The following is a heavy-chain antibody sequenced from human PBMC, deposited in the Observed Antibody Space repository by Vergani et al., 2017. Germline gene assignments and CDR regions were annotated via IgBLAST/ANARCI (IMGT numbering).Heavy chain of an antibody. V-gene: IGHV3-23*03. D-gene: IGHD3-3*01. CDR3: APMAFWSGYTYFDY. Sequence: EVQLLESGGGLVQPGGSLRLSCAASGFTFSSYAMSWVRQAPGKGLEWVSVIYSGGSSTYYADSVKGRFTISRDNAKNSLYLQMNSLRAEDTAVYYCAPMAFWSGYTYFDYWGQGTLVTVSS. CDR1: GFTFSSYA. J-gene: IGHJ4*02. CDR2: IYSGGSST.